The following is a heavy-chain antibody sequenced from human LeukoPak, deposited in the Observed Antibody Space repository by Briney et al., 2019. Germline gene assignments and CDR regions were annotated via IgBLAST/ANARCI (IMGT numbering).Heavy chain of an antibody. CDR3: ARVGPPIVRGVTDFDY. CDR2: IYYSGST. V-gene: IGHV4-39*07. D-gene: IGHD3-10*01. Sequence: SETLSLTCTVSGGSISSSSYYWGWIRQPPGKGLEWIVSIYYSGSTYYNPSLKSRVTISVDTSKNQFSLKLSSVTAADTAVYYCARVGPPIVRGVTDFDYWGQGTLVTVSS. CDR1: GGSISSSSYY. J-gene: IGHJ4*02.